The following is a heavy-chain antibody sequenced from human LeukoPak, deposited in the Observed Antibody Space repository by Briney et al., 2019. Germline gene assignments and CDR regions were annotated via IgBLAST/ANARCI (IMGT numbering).Heavy chain of an antibody. Sequence: ASVKVSCKASGYTFTGYYMHWVRQAPGQGLEWMGWINPNSGGTNYAQKFQGRVTMTRDTSISTAYMELSRLRSDDTAVYYCARVGGYNWNDGGIGYWGQGALVTVSS. CDR1: GYTFTGYY. D-gene: IGHD1-1*01. CDR2: INPNSGGT. J-gene: IGHJ4*02. V-gene: IGHV1-2*02. CDR3: ARVGGYNWNDGGIGY.